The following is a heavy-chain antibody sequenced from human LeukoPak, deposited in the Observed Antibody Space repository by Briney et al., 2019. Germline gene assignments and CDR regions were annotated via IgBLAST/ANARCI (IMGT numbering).Heavy chain of an antibody. D-gene: IGHD6-13*01. CDR2: IGLRGDST. CDR1: GFTFTNYA. CDR3: AGVSSSWYLAADY. J-gene: IGHJ4*02. V-gene: IGHV3-23*01. Sequence: GGSLRLSCAASGFTFTNYAMAWVRQAPGKGLEWVSAIGLRGDSTYYADSVKGRFTVSRDNAKNTLYLQMNSLRAEDTAVYYCAGVSSSWYLAADYWGQGTLVTVSS.